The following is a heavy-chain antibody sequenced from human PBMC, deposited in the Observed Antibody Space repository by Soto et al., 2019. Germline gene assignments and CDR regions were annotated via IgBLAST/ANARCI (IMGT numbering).Heavy chain of an antibody. CDR3: ARDLAAGDC. V-gene: IGHV1-46*01. CDR1: GYIFINYY. D-gene: IGHD6-13*01. Sequence: QVQLVQSGAEVKKPGASVKVSCKASGYIFINYYIHWVRQAPGQGLEWIGIINPNGGSTNYAQKFRGRVTLARDTSTSTVYIDLSSLSSEDTAMYYCARDLAAGDCWGQGTLVTVTS. CDR2: INPNGGST. J-gene: IGHJ4*02.